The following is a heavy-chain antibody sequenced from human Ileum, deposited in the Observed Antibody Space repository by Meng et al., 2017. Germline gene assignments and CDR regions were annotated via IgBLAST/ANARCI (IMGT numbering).Heavy chain of an antibody. D-gene: IGHD3-10*01. CDR1: GGSFSGYY. CDR3: ARGGGSRAYYFDY. CDR2: IDNSGST. Sequence: QVQLQQWGAGLLTPSATLSLTCSVDGGSFSGYYCGWIRQPPGKGLGWIGDIDNSGSTNYNPSLKSRVTISVDTSKNQFSLNLNSVTAADTAVYYCARGGGSRAYYFDYWGQGTLVTVSS. V-gene: IGHV4-34*01. J-gene: IGHJ4*02.